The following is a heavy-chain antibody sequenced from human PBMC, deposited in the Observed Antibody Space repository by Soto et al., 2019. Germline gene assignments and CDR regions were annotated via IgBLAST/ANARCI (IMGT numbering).Heavy chain of an antibody. D-gene: IGHD3-22*01. J-gene: IGHJ5*02. CDR2: ISAYNGNT. Sequence: GASVKVSCKASGYTFTSYGISWVRQAPGQGLEWMGWISAYNGNTNYAQKLQGRVTMTTDTSTSTAYMELRSLRSGDTAVYYCARVRYYDSSGYYHSPWGQGTLVTVSS. CDR3: ARVRYYDSSGYYHSP. V-gene: IGHV1-18*04. CDR1: GYTFTSYG.